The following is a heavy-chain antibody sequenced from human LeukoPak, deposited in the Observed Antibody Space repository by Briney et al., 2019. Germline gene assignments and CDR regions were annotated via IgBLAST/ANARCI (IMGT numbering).Heavy chain of an antibody. CDR2: ISSSSSYI. CDR3: ARDFAGGGLDY. V-gene: IGHV3-21*01. CDR1: GFTFSSYS. J-gene: IGHJ4*02. D-gene: IGHD3-3*01. Sequence: GGSLRLSCAASGFTFSSYSMNWVRQAPGKGLEWVSSISSSSSYIYYADSVKGRFTISRDNAKNSLYLQMNSLRAEGTAVYYCARDFAGGGLDYWGQGTLVTVSS.